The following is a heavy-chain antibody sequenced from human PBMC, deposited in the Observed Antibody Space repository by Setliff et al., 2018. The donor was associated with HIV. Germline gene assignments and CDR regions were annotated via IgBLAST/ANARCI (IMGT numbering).Heavy chain of an antibody. Sequence: SETLSLTCTVSGDPINSHYWSWIRQPPGEGLEWIGHISYNKYTTYNPSLKSRVTISLDTSKKHISLVLYSVTAADTAVYYCARDHNSGTLHAFDLWGQGTKVTVSS. CDR3: ARDHNSGTLHAFDL. J-gene: IGHJ3*01. CDR2: ISYNKYT. CDR1: GDPINSHY. V-gene: IGHV4-59*11. D-gene: IGHD1-26*01.